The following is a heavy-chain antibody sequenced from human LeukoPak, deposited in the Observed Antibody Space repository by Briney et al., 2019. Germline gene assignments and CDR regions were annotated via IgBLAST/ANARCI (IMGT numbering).Heavy chain of an antibody. CDR2: INAFGSAT. CDR3: TKRLED. CDR1: RFSFNKDA. V-gene: IGHV3-23*01. J-gene: IGHJ4*02. Sequence: GGSLRLSCAASRFSFNKDAMSWVRQAPGKGLEWISDINAFGSATYYAKSVKGRFTISRDNSNNILYLQMNSLRAEDTAVYYCTKRLEDGGQGTLVTVSS.